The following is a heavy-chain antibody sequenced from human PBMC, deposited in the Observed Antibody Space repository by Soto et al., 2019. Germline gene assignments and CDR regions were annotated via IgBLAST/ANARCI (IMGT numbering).Heavy chain of an antibody. V-gene: IGHV1-3*01. CDR1: GYTFTTYT. CDR2: ITPDNGNT. Sequence: QVQLVQSGAEVVKPGASVKVSCKASGYTFTTYTIHWVRQAPGQSLEWMGWITPDNGNTYFSQKFQGRVTFTRDTSASTAYMDLSSLTSEDTAIYYCAREPSNAVYFDYCGLGSLVTVSS. D-gene: IGHD4-4*01. J-gene: IGHJ4*02. CDR3: AREPSNAVYFDY.